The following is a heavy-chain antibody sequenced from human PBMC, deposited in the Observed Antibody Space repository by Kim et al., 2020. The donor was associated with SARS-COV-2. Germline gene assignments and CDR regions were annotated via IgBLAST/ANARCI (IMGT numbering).Heavy chain of an antibody. CDR2: IYHDGSHK. CDR1: GFTFSLFG. J-gene: IGHJ4*02. V-gene: IGHV3-33*06. Sequence: GGSLRLSCAASGFTFSLFGIHWVRQAPGKGLEWVAIIYHDGSHKFYADSVKGRFTISRENSKDTVDLHMNSLRAEDTAVYFCVKDAAWVFDYWGQGTLVTVSS. D-gene: IGHD6-25*01. CDR3: VKDAAWVFDY.